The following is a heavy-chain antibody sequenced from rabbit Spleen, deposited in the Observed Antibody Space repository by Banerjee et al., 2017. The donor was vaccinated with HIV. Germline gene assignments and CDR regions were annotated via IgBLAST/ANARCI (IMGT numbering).Heavy chain of an antibody. CDR1: GFSFNSGYD. D-gene: IGHD1-1*01. CDR3: ARLDSGYSLGL. V-gene: IGHV1S45*01. J-gene: IGHJ4*01. CDR2: ILSGDDDT. Sequence: QQQLVESGGGLVQPEGSLTLTCKASGFSFNSGYDVCWVRQAPGKGLEWIACILSGDDDTAYASWVNGRFTISKTSSTVDLKMTSLTGADTATYFCARLDSGYSLGLWGPGTLVT.